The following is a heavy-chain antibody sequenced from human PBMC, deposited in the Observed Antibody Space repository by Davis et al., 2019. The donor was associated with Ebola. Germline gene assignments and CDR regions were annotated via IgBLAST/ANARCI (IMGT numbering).Heavy chain of an antibody. Sequence: GSLRLSCTVSGGSISSYYWAWIRRPPGKGLEWIANIHHSGTTFYNPSLKSRVTISVDTSKNQFSLKLNSVTAADTALYHCARQSLDFDYWGQGILATVSS. CDR2: IHHSGTT. CDR3: ARQSLDFDY. V-gene: IGHV4-39*01. J-gene: IGHJ4*02. CDR1: GGSISSYY.